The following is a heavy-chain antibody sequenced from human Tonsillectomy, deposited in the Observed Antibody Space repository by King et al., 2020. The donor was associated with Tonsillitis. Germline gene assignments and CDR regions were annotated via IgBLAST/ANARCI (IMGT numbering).Heavy chain of an antibody. Sequence: VQLVESGGGLVQPGGSLRLSCAASGFTFNSYSMNWVRQVPGKGLECFSYISSSSRTKYYADSVKGRCTISRDNAKNSLYLQMNSLRAEDTAVYSCARADYGYTYYGMDVWGQGTTVTVSS. V-gene: IGHV3-48*04. CDR1: GFTFNSYS. CDR2: ISSSSRTK. D-gene: IGHD4-17*01. J-gene: IGHJ6*02. CDR3: ARADYGYTYYGMDV.